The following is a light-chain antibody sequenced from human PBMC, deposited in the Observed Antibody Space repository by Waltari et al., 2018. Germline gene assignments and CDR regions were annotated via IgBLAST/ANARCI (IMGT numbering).Light chain of an antibody. CDR3: CSYAGSSTSRV. CDR1: SSDVGSYNL. V-gene: IGLV2-23*01. J-gene: IGLJ3*02. Sequence: QSALTQPASVSGSPGQSITISCTGTSSDVGSYNLVSRYQQHPGKAPKLMIYEGSKRPSGVSNRFSGSKFGNTASLTISGLQAEDEADYYCCSYAGSSTSRVFGGGTKLTVL. CDR2: EGS.